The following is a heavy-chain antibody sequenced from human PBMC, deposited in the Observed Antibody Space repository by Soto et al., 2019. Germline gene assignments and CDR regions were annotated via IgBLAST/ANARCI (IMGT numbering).Heavy chain of an antibody. Sequence: SVKVSCKASGGTFSSYAISWVRQAPGQGLEWMGGIIPIFGTANYAQKFQGRVTITADESTSTAYMELSSLRSEDTAVYYCARSLAFQYNWNYVFDYWGQGTLVTVS. CDR1: GGTFSSYA. CDR3: ARSLAFQYNWNYVFDY. J-gene: IGHJ4*02. CDR2: IIPIFGTA. D-gene: IGHD1-7*01. V-gene: IGHV1-69*13.